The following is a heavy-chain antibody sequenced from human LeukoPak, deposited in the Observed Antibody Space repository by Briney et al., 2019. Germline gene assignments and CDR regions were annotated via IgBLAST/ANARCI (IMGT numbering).Heavy chain of an antibody. CDR3: ARRNYGVPFEY. D-gene: IGHD3-16*01. J-gene: IGHJ4*02. CDR1: GDSISSSSYY. CDR2: IYYSGTT. V-gene: IGHV4-39*01. Sequence: SETLSLTCTVSGDSISSSSYYWGWIRQPPGTDLEWIGSIYYSGTTFYNPSLKSRVTIFRDTSKNQFSLKLTSVTAADTAVYYCARRNYGVPFEYWGQGTLVTVSS.